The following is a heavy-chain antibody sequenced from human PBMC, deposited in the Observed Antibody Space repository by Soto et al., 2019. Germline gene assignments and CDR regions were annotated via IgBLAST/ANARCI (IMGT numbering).Heavy chain of an antibody. Sequence: PGGSLRLSCAASGFTFSSYAMSWVRQAPGKGLQWVSGISGGGGSTHYADSVKGRFTISRDNPKNMLHLQMNSLRAEDTAVYYCAKQSYDFLTATECWGQGTLVTVSS. CDR1: GFTFSSYA. D-gene: IGHD3-9*01. J-gene: IGHJ4*02. CDR2: ISGGGGST. CDR3: AKQSYDFLTATEC. V-gene: IGHV3-23*01.